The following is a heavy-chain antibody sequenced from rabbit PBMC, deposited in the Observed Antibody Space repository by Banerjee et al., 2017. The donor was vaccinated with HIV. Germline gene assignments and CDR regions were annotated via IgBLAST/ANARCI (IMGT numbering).Heavy chain of an antibody. CDR2: IYVGSSGST. V-gene: IGHV1S40*01. D-gene: IGHD8-1*01. Sequence: QSLEESGGDLVKPGASLTLTCKASGLDFSSSYWICWVRQAPGKGLEWVACIYVGSSGSTYYASWAKGRFTISKTSSTSVTLQITSLTAADSATYFCARDAGTSYGYYFNLWGQGTLVTVS. CDR1: GLDFSSSYW. J-gene: IGHJ4*01. CDR3: ARDAGTSYGYYFNL.